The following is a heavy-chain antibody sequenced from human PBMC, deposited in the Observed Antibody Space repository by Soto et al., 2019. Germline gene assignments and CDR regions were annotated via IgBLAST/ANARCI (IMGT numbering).Heavy chain of an antibody. D-gene: IGHD6-19*01. J-gene: IGHJ4*02. CDR1: GYTLTELS. Sequence: ASVKVSCKVSGYTLTELSMHWVRQAPGKGLEWMGGFDPEDSETIYAQKFQGRVTMTEDTSTDTAYMELSSLRSEDTAVYYCATDLSGWLLWPLGYWGQGTLVTVSS. CDR3: ATDLSGWLLWPLGY. V-gene: IGHV1-24*01. CDR2: FDPEDSET.